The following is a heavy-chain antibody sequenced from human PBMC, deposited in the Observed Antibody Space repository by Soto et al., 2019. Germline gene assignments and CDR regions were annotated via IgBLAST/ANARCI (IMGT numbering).Heavy chain of an antibody. Sequence: QITLKESGPTLVRPPQTLTLTCTFSGFSLTSGVGVGWIRQPPGKALEWLALIYWDDDKRYSPSLKNRITITRDTTKNQVGLTMTNVGPVDTATYFCAHIDPEIVTVGGHGGFDYWGQGTLVTVSS. V-gene: IGHV2-5*02. CDR3: AHIDPEIVTVGGHGGFDY. D-gene: IGHD5-12*01. CDR1: GFSLTSGVG. J-gene: IGHJ4*02. CDR2: IYWDDDK.